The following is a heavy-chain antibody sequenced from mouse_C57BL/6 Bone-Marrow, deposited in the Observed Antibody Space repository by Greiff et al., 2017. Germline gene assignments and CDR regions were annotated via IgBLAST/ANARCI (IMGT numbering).Heavy chain of an antibody. J-gene: IGHJ2*01. V-gene: IGHV1-69*01. Sequence: VQLQQPGAELVMPGASVKLSCKASGYTFTSYWMHWVKQRPGQGLEWIGEIDPSDSYTNYNQKFKGKSKLTVDKSSSTAYMQLSSLTSEDSAVYYCARFEFDGYFLFDYWGQGTTLTVSS. CDR2: IDPSDSYT. CDR1: GYTFTSYW. D-gene: IGHD2-3*01. CDR3: ARFEFDGYFLFDY.